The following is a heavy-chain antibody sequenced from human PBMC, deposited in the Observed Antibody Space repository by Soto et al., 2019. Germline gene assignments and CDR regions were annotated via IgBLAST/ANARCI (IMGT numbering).Heavy chain of an antibody. V-gene: IGHV1-18*01. CDR1: GYTFSDYG. Sequence: ASVKVSCKTSGYTFSDYGVSWVRQAPGQGLEWMGWINTYNGNTKYAEKFQGRVTLTTDPSTRTVFLELTSLKFDDAAVYYCAIGFIPENYWGQGTRATVSS. CDR2: INTYNGNT. CDR3: AIGFIPENY. J-gene: IGHJ4*02. D-gene: IGHD3-16*01.